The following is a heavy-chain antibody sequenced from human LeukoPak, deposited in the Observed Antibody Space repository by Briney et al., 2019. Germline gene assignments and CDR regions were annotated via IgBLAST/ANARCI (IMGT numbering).Heavy chain of an antibody. CDR1: GGSISSYD. CDR3: ARGYSVRWNDYDY. Sequence: SETLIFSYSVSGGSISSYDWSGLRQPPGKGLEWIGYIYYSGSTNYNPSLKSRVTISVDTSKKQFSLKLSSVTAADTAVYYCARGYSVRWNDYDYWGQGALVTVSS. CDR2: IYYSGST. V-gene: IGHV4-59*01. D-gene: IGHD6-13*01. J-gene: IGHJ4*02.